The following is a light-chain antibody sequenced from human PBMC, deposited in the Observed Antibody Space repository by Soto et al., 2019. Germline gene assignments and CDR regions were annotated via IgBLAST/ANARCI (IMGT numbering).Light chain of an antibody. Sequence: AIRMTQSPSSLPASTGDRVIITCRATQGISSYLAWYQQRPGKAPKLLIDAASTLQSGVPSRFSGSGSGTDFTLTISCLQSEDFATYYCQQYYTYPRTFGPGTKVDIK. J-gene: IGKJ3*01. CDR1: QGISSY. V-gene: IGKV1-8*01. CDR2: AAS. CDR3: QQYYTYPRT.